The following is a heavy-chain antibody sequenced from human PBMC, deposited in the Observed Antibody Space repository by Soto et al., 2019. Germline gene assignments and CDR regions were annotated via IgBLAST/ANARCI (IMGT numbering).Heavy chain of an antibody. CDR1: GFTFSSYA. CDR2: ISGSGGST. V-gene: IGHV3-23*01. J-gene: IGHJ5*02. CDR3: AKAVLTLPPLYNWFDP. D-gene: IGHD2-2*01. Sequence: GGSLRLSCAASGFTFSSYAMSWVRQAPGKGLEWVSAISGSGGSTYYADSVKGRFTISRDNSKNTLYLQMNSLRAEDTAVYYCAKAVLTLPPLYNWFDPWGQGTLVTVSS.